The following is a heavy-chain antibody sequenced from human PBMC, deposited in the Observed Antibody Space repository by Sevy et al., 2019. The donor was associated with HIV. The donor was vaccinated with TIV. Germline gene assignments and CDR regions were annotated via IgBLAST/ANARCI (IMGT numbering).Heavy chain of an antibody. J-gene: IGHJ4*02. V-gene: IGHV4-59*01. CDR2: IYYSGST. D-gene: IGHD5-12*01. Sequence: SETLSLTCTVSGGSISSYYWSWIRQPPGKGLEWIGYIYYSGSTNYNPSLKSRVTISVDTSKNQFSLKLSSVTAADTAVYYCAREGGFWDGYTQRGYYFDYWGQGTLVTVSS. CDR1: GGSISSYY. CDR3: AREGGFWDGYTQRGYYFDY.